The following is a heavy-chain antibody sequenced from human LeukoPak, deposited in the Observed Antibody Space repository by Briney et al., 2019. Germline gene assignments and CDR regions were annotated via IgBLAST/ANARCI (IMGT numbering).Heavy chain of an antibody. CDR2: VYQSGNT. Sequence: SQTLSLTCSVSGGSMTVGAYFWSWIRQLPGKGLEWIGYVYQSGNTYYNPSLKSRLNISIDTSRNQFSLQLTSVPAADPGLYFCGGGMRHNGGGTGGGWVGPWGHGNLVTGFS. D-gene: IGHD2-8*01. V-gene: IGHV4-31*03. CDR3: GGGMRHNGGGTGGGWVGP. J-gene: IGHJ5*02. CDR1: GGSMTVGAYF.